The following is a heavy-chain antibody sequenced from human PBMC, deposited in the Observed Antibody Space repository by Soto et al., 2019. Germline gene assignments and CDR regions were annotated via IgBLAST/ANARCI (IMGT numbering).Heavy chain of an antibody. CDR2: IYSGGST. V-gene: IGHV3-53*01. CDR3: ARLLMRNDFDF. D-gene: IGHD2-8*01. CDR1: GFTVSSNY. J-gene: IGHJ4*02. Sequence: GGSLRLSCAASGFTVSSNYMSWVRQAPGKGLEWVSVIYSGGSTYYADSVKGRFTISRDNSKNTLYLQMNSLRAEDTAVYYCARLLMRNDFDFWGQGTLVTVSS.